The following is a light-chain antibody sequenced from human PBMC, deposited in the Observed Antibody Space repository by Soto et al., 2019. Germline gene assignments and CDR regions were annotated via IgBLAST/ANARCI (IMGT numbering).Light chain of an antibody. Sequence: DIQMTQSPSTLSASVGDRVTITCRASQSISTWLAWYQQKPGKAPKLLIYDASSLESGVPSRFSGSGSGTEFSLTISSLQPDDFATYYCQQYNSYSLYTFGHGTKLEIE. V-gene: IGKV1-5*01. CDR2: DAS. CDR3: QQYNSYSLYT. CDR1: QSISTW. J-gene: IGKJ2*01.